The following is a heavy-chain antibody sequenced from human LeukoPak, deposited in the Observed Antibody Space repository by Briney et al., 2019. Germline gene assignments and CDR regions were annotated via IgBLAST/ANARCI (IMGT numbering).Heavy chain of an antibody. J-gene: IGHJ4*02. V-gene: IGHV3-23*01. CDR1: GFTFSTYA. D-gene: IGHD2-2*03. CDR2: ISDSGGTT. CDR3: AKHSYRMDSFTDY. Sequence: GGSLRLSCAASGFTFSTYAMSWVRQAPGKGLEWVSGISDSGGTTYYADSVKGRFTISRDNSKNTLYLQMNRLRAEDTAVYYCAKHSYRMDSFTDYWGQGTLVTVSS.